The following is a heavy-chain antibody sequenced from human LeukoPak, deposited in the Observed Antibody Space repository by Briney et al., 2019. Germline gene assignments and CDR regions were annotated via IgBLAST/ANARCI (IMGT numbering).Heavy chain of an antibody. CDR2: IYHSGST. CDR3: ARERGTYYYGSGSYFDY. Sequence: SETLSLTCAVSGGSISSGGYSWSWIRQPPGKGLEWIGYIYHSGSTYYNPSLKSRVTISVDRSKNQFSLKLSSVTAADTAVYYCARERGTYYYGSGSYFDYWGQGTLVTVSS. V-gene: IGHV4-30-2*01. J-gene: IGHJ4*02. CDR1: GGSISSGGYS. D-gene: IGHD3-10*01.